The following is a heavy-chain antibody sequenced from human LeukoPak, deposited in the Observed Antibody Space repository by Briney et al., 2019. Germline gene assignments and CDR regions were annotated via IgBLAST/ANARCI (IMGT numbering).Heavy chain of an antibody. Sequence: PGGSLRLSCAASGFTFSRYAMNWVRQAPGKGLEWVSYINTDSSDIHYADSVKGRFTISRDTARNTLYLQLSSLRAEDSAVYYCARDTFHPGLIDSWGQGTLVTVSS. CDR3: ARDTFHPGLIDS. CDR2: INTDSSDI. J-gene: IGHJ4*02. CDR1: GFTFSRYA. D-gene: IGHD2-21*01. V-gene: IGHV3-21*05.